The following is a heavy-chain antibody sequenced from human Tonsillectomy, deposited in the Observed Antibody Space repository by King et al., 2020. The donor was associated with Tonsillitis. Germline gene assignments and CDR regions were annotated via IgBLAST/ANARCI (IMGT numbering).Heavy chain of an antibody. D-gene: IGHD4-23*01. CDR1: RFPFSSYW. V-gene: IGHV3-7*01. Sequence: DVQLVESGGGLVQPGGSLRLSCAASRFPFSSYWMGWVRQAPGKGLGWGANKKQDGSEKYYVDSVKGRFTISRDNAKNSLYLQMNSLRAEDTAVYYCARVESTVEVFDYWGQGTLVTVSS. J-gene: IGHJ4*02. CDR2: KKQDGSEK. CDR3: ARVESTVEVFDY.